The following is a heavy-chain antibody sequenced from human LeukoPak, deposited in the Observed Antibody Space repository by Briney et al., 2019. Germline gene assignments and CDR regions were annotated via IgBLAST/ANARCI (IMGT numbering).Heavy chain of an antibody. V-gene: IGHV1-18*01. CDR3: ARRDYDPRFDY. CDR2: ISGYNGNT. Sequence: ASVTVSCKASGYTFTDHGITWVRQAPGQGLEWVGWISGYNGNTKYAQKLQGRVTMTTDTSTSTAYMELRSLRSDDTAVYYCARRDYDPRFDYWGQGTLVTVSS. J-gene: IGHJ4*02. CDR1: GYTFTDHG. D-gene: IGHD3-22*01.